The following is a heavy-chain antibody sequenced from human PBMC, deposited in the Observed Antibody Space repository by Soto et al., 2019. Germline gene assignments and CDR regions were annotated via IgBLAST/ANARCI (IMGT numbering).Heavy chain of an antibody. J-gene: IGHJ6*01. CDR2: IYWDDDK. Sequence: QITLKESGPTLVKPTQTLTLTCTFSAFSLSTGGVGVGWIRQPPGKALEWLALIYWDDDKRYSPSLRSRLTITKDTSTNQVVLTMTNMDPVDTATYYCIQSRCGGDCLQSYASYYYYGMDVW. V-gene: IGHV2-5*02. D-gene: IGHD2-21*02. CDR1: AFSLSTGGVG. CDR3: IQSRCGGDCLQSYASYYYYGMDV.